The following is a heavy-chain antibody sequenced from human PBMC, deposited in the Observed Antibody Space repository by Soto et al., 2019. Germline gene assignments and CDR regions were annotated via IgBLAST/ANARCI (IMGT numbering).Heavy chain of an antibody. CDR3: AKDDRGAVAYFDY. D-gene: IGHD3-10*01. V-gene: IGHV3-23*01. Sequence: PGGSLRLSCAASGFTFSSYAMSWVRQAPGKGLEWVSSMWGSGTTTYYADSVKGRFTISRDNSKNTLSLQMNSLRAEDTAVYYCAKDDRGAVAYFDYWGQGTLVTVPQ. CDR2: MWGSGTTT. J-gene: IGHJ4*02. CDR1: GFTFSSYA.